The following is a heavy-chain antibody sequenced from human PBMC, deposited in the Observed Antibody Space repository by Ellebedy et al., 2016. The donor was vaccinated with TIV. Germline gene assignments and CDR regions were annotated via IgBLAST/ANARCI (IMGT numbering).Heavy chain of an antibody. Sequence: GESLKISXAASGFTFVTSAMHWVRQAPGKGLEWVAAISYDGANTYYADSVKGRFTISRDNSKNTLYLQMNSLRAEDTAVYYCARDMTTVTTTFDYWGQGTLVTVSS. V-gene: IGHV3-30-3*01. D-gene: IGHD4-11*01. CDR3: ARDMTTVTTTFDY. CDR2: ISYDGANT. CDR1: GFTFVTSA. J-gene: IGHJ4*02.